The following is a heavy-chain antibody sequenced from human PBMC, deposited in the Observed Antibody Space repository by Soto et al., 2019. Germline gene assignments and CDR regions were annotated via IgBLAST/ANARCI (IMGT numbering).Heavy chain of an antibody. CDR1: GYTFTSYG. CDR3: ARHPYCSGGSCYSAFDY. Sequence: ASVKVSCKASGYTFTSYGIRWVRQAPGQGLEWMGWISAYNGNTNYAQKLQGRVTMTTDTSTSTAYMELRSLRSDDTAVYYCARHPYCSGGSCYSAFDYWGQGTLVTVSS. J-gene: IGHJ4*02. D-gene: IGHD2-15*01. V-gene: IGHV1-18*01. CDR2: ISAYNGNT.